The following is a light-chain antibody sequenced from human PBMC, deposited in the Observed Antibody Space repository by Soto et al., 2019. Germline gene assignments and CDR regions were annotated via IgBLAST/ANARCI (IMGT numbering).Light chain of an antibody. CDR2: WAS. V-gene: IGKV4-1*01. Sequence: IVMTQSPDSLAVSLGDRSTINCNSSQSVLYSSNNKNYLAWYQQKPGQPPKLLIYWASTRESGVPDRFSGSGSGTDFTLTISSLQAEDVAVYYCQQYYSTPPTFGGGTKVDIK. CDR3: QQYYSTPPT. CDR1: QSVLYSSNNKNY. J-gene: IGKJ4*01.